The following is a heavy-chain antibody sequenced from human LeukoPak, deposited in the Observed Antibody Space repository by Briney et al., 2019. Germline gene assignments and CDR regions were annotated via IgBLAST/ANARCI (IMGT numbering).Heavy chain of an antibody. V-gene: IGHV3-33*01. CDR1: RFTFSSYG. CDR2: IWSAGSTP. J-gene: IGHJ4*02. D-gene: IGHD1-7*01. Sequence: RGSLRLSCAAPRFTFSSYGMHWVRQAPLKGLEWVAVIWSAGSTPFYTDSVKGRFTVSRDNSKNTLYLQMNSLRAEDTAVCYYAGISGAWTYDYWGQGTLVTVSS. CDR3: AGISGAWTYDY.